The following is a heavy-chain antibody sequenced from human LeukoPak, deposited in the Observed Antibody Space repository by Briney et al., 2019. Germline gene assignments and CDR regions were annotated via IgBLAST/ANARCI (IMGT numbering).Heavy chain of an antibody. Sequence: SETLSLTCTVSGGSISSYYWSWIRQPPRKGLEWIAYIYYSGSTNYNPSLKSRVTISVDTSKNQFSLKLSSVTAADTAVYYCARYVWGSYPTFEDYWGQGTLVTVSS. J-gene: IGHJ4*02. CDR2: IYYSGST. CDR3: ARYVWGSYPTFEDY. V-gene: IGHV4-59*01. D-gene: IGHD3-16*02. CDR1: GGSISSYY.